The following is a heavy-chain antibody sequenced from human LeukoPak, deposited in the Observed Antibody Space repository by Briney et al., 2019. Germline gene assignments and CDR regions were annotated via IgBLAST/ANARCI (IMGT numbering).Heavy chain of an antibody. J-gene: IGHJ4*02. CDR1: GGSISSGGYS. CDR3: ARVSSSGYYIDY. Sequence: SETLSLTCAVSGGSISSGGYSWRWIRQQPGKGLEWIGYIYHSGSTYYNPSLKSRVTISVDRSKNQFSLKLSSVTAADTAVYYCARVSSSGYYIDYWGQGTLVTVSS. D-gene: IGHD3-22*01. CDR2: IYHSGST. V-gene: IGHV4-30-2*01.